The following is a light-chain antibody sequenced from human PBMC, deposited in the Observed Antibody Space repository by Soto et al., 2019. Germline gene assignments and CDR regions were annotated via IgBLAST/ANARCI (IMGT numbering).Light chain of an antibody. CDR3: QQLNSYPRT. CDR2: AAS. CDR1: QSISSY. V-gene: IGKV1-39*01. Sequence: DIQMTQSPSSLSASVGDRVTNTCRASQSISSYLNWYQQKPGKAPKLLIYAASTLQSGVPSRFSGSGSGTDFTLTISSLQPEDFATYYCQQLNSYPRTFGQGTKVDI. J-gene: IGKJ1*01.